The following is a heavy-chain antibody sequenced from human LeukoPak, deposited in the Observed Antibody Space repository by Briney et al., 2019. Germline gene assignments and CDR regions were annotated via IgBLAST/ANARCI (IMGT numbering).Heavy chain of an antibody. V-gene: IGHV3-21*01. CDR3: ARLRRNSDRSDFFYYYDH. Sequence: PGGSLRLSCAASGFTFSDYSMNWVRQAPGKGLEWVASVNTVSSYIYYADSMRGRFTISRDNAKNSLFLQMNSLRAEDTAVYYWARLRRNSDRSDFFYYYDHWGQGTLVTVSS. J-gene: IGHJ4*02. CDR2: VNTVSSYI. D-gene: IGHD3-22*01. CDR1: GFTFSDYS.